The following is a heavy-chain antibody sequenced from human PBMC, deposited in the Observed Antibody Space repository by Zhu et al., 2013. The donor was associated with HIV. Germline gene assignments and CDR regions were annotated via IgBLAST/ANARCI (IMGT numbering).Heavy chain of an antibody. V-gene: IGHV1-46*01. CDR1: GGSFSSYG. J-gene: IGHJ4*02. CDR3: AREEQQLVHSFFDY. D-gene: IGHD6-13*01. CDR2: INPSGGST. Sequence: QLQLVQSGAEVRRPGSSVTISCKTSGGSFSSYGINWVRQAPGQGLEWMGIINPSGGSTSYAQKFQGRVTMTRDTSTSTVYMELSSLRSEDTAVYYCAREEQQLVHSFFDYWGQGTLVTVSS.